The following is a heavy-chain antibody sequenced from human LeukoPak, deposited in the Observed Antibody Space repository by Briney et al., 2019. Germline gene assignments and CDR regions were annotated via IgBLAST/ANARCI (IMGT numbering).Heavy chain of an antibody. CDR2: ISGSGGST. CDR1: GGSFSGYY. V-gene: IGHV3-23*01. D-gene: IGHD3-16*01. Sequence: PSETLSLTCAVYGGSFSGYYWSWVRQAPGKGLEWVSAISGSGGSTYYADSVKGRFTISRDNSKNTLYLQMNSLRAEDTAVYYCAQGDYYFDYWGQGTLVTVSS. CDR3: AQGDYYFDY. J-gene: IGHJ4*02.